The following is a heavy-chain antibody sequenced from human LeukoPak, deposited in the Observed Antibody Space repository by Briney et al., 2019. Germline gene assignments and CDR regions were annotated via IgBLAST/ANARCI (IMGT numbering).Heavy chain of an antibody. J-gene: IGHJ4*02. D-gene: IGHD6-19*01. CDR3: ARGQQWLEAFDY. Sequence: ASVKVSCKASGYSFTDYYMHWVRQAPGQGLVWMGWINPNSGGTKIAQRFQGRVTMTRDTSISTAYMELSRLRSDDTAVYYCARGQQWLEAFDYWGQGTLVTVSS. CDR2: INPNSGGT. CDR1: GYSFTDYY. V-gene: IGHV1-2*02.